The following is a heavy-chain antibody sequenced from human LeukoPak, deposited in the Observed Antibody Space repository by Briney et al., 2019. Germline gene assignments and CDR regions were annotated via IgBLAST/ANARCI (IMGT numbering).Heavy chain of an antibody. CDR3: ARDPSSEDY. J-gene: IGHJ4*02. CDR2: ISSSSSYI. Sequence: GGSLRLSCAASGFTLSNYVMHWVRQAPGKGLEWVSSISSSSSYIYYADSVKGRFTISRDNAKNSLYLQMNSLRAEDTAVYYCARDPSSEDYWGQGTLVTVSS. V-gene: IGHV3-21*01. CDR1: GFTLSNYV.